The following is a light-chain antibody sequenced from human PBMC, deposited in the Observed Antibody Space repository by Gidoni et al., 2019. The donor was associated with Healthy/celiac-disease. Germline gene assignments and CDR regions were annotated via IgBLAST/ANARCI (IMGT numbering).Light chain of an antibody. CDR2: DAS. V-gene: IGKV3-11*01. CDR1: QSVSSY. CDR3: QQRSNWPRNT. Sequence: EIVLTQSPATLSLPPGERATLSCRASQSVSSYLAWYQQKPGQAPRLLIYDASNRATGIPARFSGSGSGTDFTLTISSLEPEDFAVYYCQQRSNWPRNTFGGGTKVEIK. J-gene: IGKJ4*01.